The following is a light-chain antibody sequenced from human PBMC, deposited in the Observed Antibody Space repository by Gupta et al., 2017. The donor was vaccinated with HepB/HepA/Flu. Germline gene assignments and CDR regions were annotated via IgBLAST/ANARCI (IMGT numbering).Light chain of an antibody. J-gene: IGKJ1*01. CDR1: QSVWDSQ. Sequence: EVVLTQSPGTLSLSPGERATLSCRTRQSVWDSQLAWYQQKPGQPPRLLIYAISTRATGIPDRVSGSGSGTDFTLTISRLEPEDFAVYYCQQYDSSTWTFGPGTRVEIK. CDR2: AIS. CDR3: QQYDSSTWT. V-gene: IGKV3-20*01.